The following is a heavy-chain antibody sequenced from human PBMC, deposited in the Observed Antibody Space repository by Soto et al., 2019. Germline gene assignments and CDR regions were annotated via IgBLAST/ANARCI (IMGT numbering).Heavy chain of an antibody. CDR1: GFSLSTSGVG. CDR3: AHSLSHYYDSSGFYFHYFDY. D-gene: IGHD3-22*01. CDR2: IYWNGDR. J-gene: IGHJ4*02. V-gene: IGHV2-5*01. Sequence: SGPTLVNPTQTLTLTCTFSGFSLSTSGVGVGWIRQPPGKALEWLALIYWNGDRRYSPSLKNRFTITKDTSKNQVVLTLTNVGPVDTATYFCAHSLSHYYDSSGFYFHYFDYWGQGTLVTVSS.